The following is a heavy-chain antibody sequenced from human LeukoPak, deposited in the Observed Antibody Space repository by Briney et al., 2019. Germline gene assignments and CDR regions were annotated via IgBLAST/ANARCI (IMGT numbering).Heavy chain of an antibody. D-gene: IGHD3-22*01. CDR3: ARALTMIVVVSGAFDI. J-gene: IGHJ3*02. CDR1: GGSFSGYY. V-gene: IGHV4-34*01. Sequence: SETLSLTCAVYGGSFSGYYWSWIRQPPGKGLEWIGEINHSGSTNYNPSLKSRVTISVDTSKNQFSLKLSSVTAADTAVYYCARALTMIVVVSGAFDIWGQGTMVTVSS. CDR2: INHSGST.